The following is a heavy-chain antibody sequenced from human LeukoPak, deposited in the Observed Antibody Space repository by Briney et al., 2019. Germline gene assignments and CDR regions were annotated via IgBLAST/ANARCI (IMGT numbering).Heavy chain of an antibody. Sequence: PGGSLRLSFAASGFTFISYGMHWVRQAPAKGLEGVAVIWYDGSNKYYADSVKGRFTISRDNSKNTRYLQMNSLRAEDTAVYYCARERGSGWYYFDYWGQGTLVTVSS. CDR2: IWYDGSNK. V-gene: IGHV3-33*01. D-gene: IGHD6-19*01. CDR3: ARERGSGWYYFDY. J-gene: IGHJ4*02. CDR1: GFTFISYG.